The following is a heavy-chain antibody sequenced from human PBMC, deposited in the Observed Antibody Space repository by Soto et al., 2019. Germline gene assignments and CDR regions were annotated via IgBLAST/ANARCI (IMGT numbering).Heavy chain of an antibody. Sequence: GESLKISCKGSGYSFTSYWIGWVRQMPGKGLEWMGIIYPGDSDTRYSPSFQGQVTISADKSISTAYLQWSSLKASDTAMYYCARHRKARLHYYGMDVWGQGTTVTVSS. CDR1: GYSFTSYW. D-gene: IGHD6-25*01. CDR3: ARHRKARLHYYGMDV. CDR2: IYPGDSDT. J-gene: IGHJ6*02. V-gene: IGHV5-51*01.